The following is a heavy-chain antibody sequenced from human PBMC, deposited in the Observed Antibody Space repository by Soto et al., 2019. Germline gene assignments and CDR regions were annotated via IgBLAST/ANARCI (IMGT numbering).Heavy chain of an antibody. Sequence: EVQLVESGGGLVKPGGSLRLSCAASGFTFSNAWMNWVRQAPGKGLEWVGRIKSKTDGGTTDYAAPGKGRFTISRDDSRNTLYLQMNRLKTDDTAVYYCTTGSLYYYDSSGYAQFDYWGQGTLVTVSS. J-gene: IGHJ4*02. CDR3: TTGSLYYYDSSGYAQFDY. CDR1: GFTFSNAW. V-gene: IGHV3-15*07. D-gene: IGHD3-22*01. CDR2: IKSKTDGGTT.